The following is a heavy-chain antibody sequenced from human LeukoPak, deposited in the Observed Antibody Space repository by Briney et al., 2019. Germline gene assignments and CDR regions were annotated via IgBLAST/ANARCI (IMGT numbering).Heavy chain of an antibody. V-gene: IGHV3-21*01. CDR3: ASADYYGSGSHYTFRGLDY. CDR2: MTSVTYI. J-gene: IGHJ4*02. D-gene: IGHD3-10*01. CDR1: GFAFSSYS. Sequence: PGGSLRLSCAASGFAFSSYSMHWVRQAPGKGLEWASSMTSVTYIYYAASVKGRFTISRDNAKNSLYLQMNNLRVEDTAVYYCASADYYGSGSHYTFRGLDYWGQGTLVTVSS.